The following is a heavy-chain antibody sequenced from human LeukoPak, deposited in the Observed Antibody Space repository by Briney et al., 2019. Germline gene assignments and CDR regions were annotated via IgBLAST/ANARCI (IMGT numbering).Heavy chain of an antibody. J-gene: IGHJ6*03. CDR3: ARESSGRNRFPNYYYYMDV. CDR1: GFTFSSYT. D-gene: IGHD6-19*01. Sequence: GGALRLSCAASGFTFSSYTMNWVPQAPGKGVEWVSSNSSSSSYIYYAESVKGRFTISRDNAKNSLYLQMNSLRAEDTAVYYCARESSGRNRFPNYYYYMDVWGKGTTVTISS. V-gene: IGHV3-21*01. CDR2: NSSSSSYI.